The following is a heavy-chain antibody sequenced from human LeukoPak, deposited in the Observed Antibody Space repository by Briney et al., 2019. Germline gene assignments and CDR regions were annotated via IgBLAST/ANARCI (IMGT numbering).Heavy chain of an antibody. J-gene: IGHJ4*02. V-gene: IGHV3-30-3*01. CDR3: ARDPGTRYSVKVGYHFDY. CDR1: GFTFDSYS. Sequence: GGSLRLSCAASGFTFDSYSMHWVRQAPGKGLEWVSVIIYDGTNAHYADSVKGRFTVSRDNSRNTLFLQMNSLRPDDTAVYYCARDPGTRYSVKVGYHFDYWGQGTLVTVSS. D-gene: IGHD1-26*01. CDR2: IIYDGTNA.